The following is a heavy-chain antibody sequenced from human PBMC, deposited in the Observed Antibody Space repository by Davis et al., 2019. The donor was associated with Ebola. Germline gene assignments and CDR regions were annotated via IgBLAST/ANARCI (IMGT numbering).Heavy chain of an antibody. CDR2: ISSSGSTI. Sequence: GGSLRLSCAASGFTFSSYEMNWVRQAPGKGLEWVSYISSSGSTIYYADPVKGRFTISRDNAKNSLYLQMNSLRAEDTAVYYCARGLFEELSVGIDYWGQGTLVTVSS. J-gene: IGHJ4*02. V-gene: IGHV3-48*03. CDR3: ARGLFEELSVGIDY. CDR1: GFTFSSYE. D-gene: IGHD3-10*02.